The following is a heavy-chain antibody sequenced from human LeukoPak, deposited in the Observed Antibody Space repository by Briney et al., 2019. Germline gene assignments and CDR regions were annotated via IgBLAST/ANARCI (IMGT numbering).Heavy chain of an antibody. V-gene: IGHV3-23*01. D-gene: IGHD6-13*01. CDR1: GFTFSSYA. CDR2: ISGSGGST. J-gene: IGHJ5*02. Sequence: GGSLRLSCAASGFTFSSYAMSWVRQAPGKGLEWVSAISGSGGSTYYADSVKGRFTISRDNSKNTLYLQMNSLRAEDTAVYYCAKDRAYSSSWYVEDWFGPWGQGTLVTVSS. CDR3: AKDRAYSSSWYVEDWFGP.